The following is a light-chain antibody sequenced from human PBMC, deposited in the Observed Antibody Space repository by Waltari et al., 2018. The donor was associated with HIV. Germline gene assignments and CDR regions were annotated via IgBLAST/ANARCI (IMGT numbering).Light chain of an antibody. CDR3: QQYNNWPRT. V-gene: IGKV3-15*01. CDR2: GAS. J-gene: IGKJ1*01. CDR1: QSVSSN. Sequence: DISLTQSPATLTVSPGERATLSCRASQSVSSNLAWYQQKPGQAPRLLIYGASTRATGIPARFSGSGSGTEFTLTISSLQSEDFAVYYCQQYNNWPRTLGQGTKVEIK.